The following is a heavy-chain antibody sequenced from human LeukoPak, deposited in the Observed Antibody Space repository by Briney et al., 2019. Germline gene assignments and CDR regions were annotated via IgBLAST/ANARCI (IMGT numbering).Heavy chain of an antibody. V-gene: IGHV1-24*01. CDR2: FDPEDGET. J-gene: IGHJ4*02. CDR3: ATVVFSYNLFDY. CDR1: GYTLTELS. D-gene: IGHD1-1*01. Sequence: ASVKVSCKVSGYTLTELSMHWVRQAPGKGLEWMGGFDPEDGETIYAQKFQGRVTMTEDTSTDTAYTELSSLRSEDTAVYYCATVVFSYNLFDYWGQGTLVTVSS.